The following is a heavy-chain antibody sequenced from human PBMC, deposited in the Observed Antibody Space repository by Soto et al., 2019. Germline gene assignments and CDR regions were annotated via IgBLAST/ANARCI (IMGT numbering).Heavy chain of an antibody. V-gene: IGHV3-74*01. CDR3: ARNYYFQNSGYFQNWFDP. D-gene: IGHD3-22*01. CDR2: INGDGSST. CDR1: GFNFRTYW. Sequence: LRLSCAGSGFNFRTYWMHWVRQAPGKGLEWVSRINGDGSSTSYADSVKGRFTISRDNAKNTLYLQMSSLRPEDAAVYYCARNYYFQNSGYFQNWFDPWGQGTLVTVSS. J-gene: IGHJ5*02.